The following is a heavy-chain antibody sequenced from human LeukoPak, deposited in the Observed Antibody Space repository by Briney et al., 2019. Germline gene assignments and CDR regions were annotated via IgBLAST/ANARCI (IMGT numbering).Heavy chain of an antibody. D-gene: IGHD5-18*01. CDR1: GFTLSSFW. J-gene: IGHJ4*02. Sequence: GGSLRLSCAASGFTLSSFWMTWVRQAPGKGLEWVAHIKQDGSEKYYVDSVKGRFTISRDNAKNSLYLQMNSLRAEDTAVYYCARGFRGYTYALYYWGQGTLVTVSS. CDR2: IKQDGSEK. CDR3: ARGFRGYTYALYY. V-gene: IGHV3-7*01.